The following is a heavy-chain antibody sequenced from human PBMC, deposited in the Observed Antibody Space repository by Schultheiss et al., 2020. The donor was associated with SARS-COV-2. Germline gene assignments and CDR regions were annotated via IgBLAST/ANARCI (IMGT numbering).Heavy chain of an antibody. Sequence: SETLSLTCTVSGGSISSYYWSWIRQPAGKGLEWIGRIYTSGSTNYNPSLKSRVTMSADTSKNQFSLKVSSVTAADTAVYYCARDRGHYSGSYGTYYYYGMDVWGQGTTVTVSS. V-gene: IGHV4-4*07. J-gene: IGHJ6*02. CDR1: GGSISSYY. D-gene: IGHD1-26*01. CDR3: ARDRGHYSGSYGTYYYYGMDV. CDR2: IYTSGST.